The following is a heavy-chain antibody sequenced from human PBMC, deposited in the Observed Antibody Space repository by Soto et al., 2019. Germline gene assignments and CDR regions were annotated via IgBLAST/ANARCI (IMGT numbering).Heavy chain of an antibody. D-gene: IGHD1-20*01. CDR3: ARDSGIRVPSGDLDY. V-gene: IGHV1-3*01. CDR1: GYTFMSHV. J-gene: IGHJ4*02. CDR2: VTGGNGDT. Sequence: QVQLVQSGAEVKEPGDSVKVSCRASGYTFMSHVRHWVRQAPGQRLEWMGWVTGGNGDTKYSQKFQGRVTMSRDTCASTAYMELSTLTSEDKAVYYCARDSGIRVPSGDLDYWGQGTLVTGSS.